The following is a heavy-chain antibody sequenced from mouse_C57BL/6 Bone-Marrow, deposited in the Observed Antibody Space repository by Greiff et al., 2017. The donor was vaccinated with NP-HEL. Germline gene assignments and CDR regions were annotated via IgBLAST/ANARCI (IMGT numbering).Heavy chain of an antibody. CDR1: GFTFSDYY. CDR3: ARHYSNYGEFAY. J-gene: IGHJ3*01. CDR2: ISNGGGST. Sequence: EVKLVESGGGLVQPGGSLKLSCAASGFTFSDYYMYWVRQTPEKRLEWVAYISNGGGSTYYPDTVKGRFTISRDNAKNTLYLQMSRLKSEDTAMYYCARHYSNYGEFAYWGQGTLVTVSA. D-gene: IGHD2-5*01. V-gene: IGHV5-12*01.